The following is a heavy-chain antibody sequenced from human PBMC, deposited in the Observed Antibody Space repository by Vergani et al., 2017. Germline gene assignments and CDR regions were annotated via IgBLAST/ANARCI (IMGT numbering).Heavy chain of an antibody. Sequence: EVQVVESGGGLIKPGGSLRLSCVVSGITFKNAWINWVRQAPGKGLEWIGRIRSKNDGGTADYAAPLKGRFTISRDDSKDSAFLLVNNLKTEDTAVYFCTAEKEVAFYYSYYHMDVWGKGTTVTVSS. CDR2: IRSKNDGGTA. CDR1: GITFKNAW. V-gene: IGHV3-15*01. J-gene: IGHJ6*03. D-gene: IGHD2-21*01. CDR3: TAEKEVAFYYSYYHMDV.